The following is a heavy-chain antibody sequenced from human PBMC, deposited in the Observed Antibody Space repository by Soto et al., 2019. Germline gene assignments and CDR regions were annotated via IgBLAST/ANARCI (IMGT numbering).Heavy chain of an antibody. CDR3: ARDNDRLQLGGNYYYILDV. Sequence: QVQLVQSGAEMKEPGSSVKVSCKTSGGTCSSSAISWLRQAPGHGLEWMGGIIPLFRTPDYAQKFQGRVTIAADESSSTAYMELSSLRSEDTAVYYCARDNDRLQLGGNYYYILDVWGQGTTITVSS. CDR2: IIPLFRTP. V-gene: IGHV1-69*12. J-gene: IGHJ6*02. D-gene: IGHD4-4*01. CDR1: GGTCSSSA.